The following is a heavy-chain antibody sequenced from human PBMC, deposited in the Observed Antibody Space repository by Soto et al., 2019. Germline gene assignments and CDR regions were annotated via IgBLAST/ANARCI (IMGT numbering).Heavy chain of an antibody. CDR3: TTERIAVAGRSMDV. D-gene: IGHD6-19*01. CDR2: IKSKTDGGAQ. V-gene: IGHV3-15*07. Sequence: GGSLRLSCVASGFTFSNAWMNWVRQAPGKGLEWVGRIKSKTDGGAQEYTAPVKGRFTISRDDSKNTLYLQMNSLKAEDTAVYYCTTERIAVAGRSMDVWGQGTTVTVSS. J-gene: IGHJ6*02. CDR1: GFTFSNAW.